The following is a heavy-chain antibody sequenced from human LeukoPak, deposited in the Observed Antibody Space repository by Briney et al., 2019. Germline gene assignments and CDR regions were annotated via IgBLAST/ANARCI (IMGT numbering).Heavy chain of an antibody. CDR1: GGSISSGDFY. Sequence: SQTLSLTCTVSGGSISSGDFYWSWIRQPAGKGLEWIGRIYYSGSTNYNPSLKSRVTISVDTSKNQFSLKLSSVTAADTAVYYCARELGLRRYFDLWGRGTLVTVSS. CDR3: ARELGLRRYFDL. CDR2: IYYSGST. J-gene: IGHJ2*01. V-gene: IGHV4-61*10.